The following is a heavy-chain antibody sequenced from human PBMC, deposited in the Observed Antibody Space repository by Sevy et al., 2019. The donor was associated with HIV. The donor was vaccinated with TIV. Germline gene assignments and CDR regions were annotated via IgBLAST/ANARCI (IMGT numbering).Heavy chain of an antibody. CDR1: GFTFGDYA. J-gene: IGHJ4*02. D-gene: IGHD6-19*01. V-gene: IGHV3-49*03. CDR2: IRSKDYGGTT. CDR3: TRDFYADSSGWYGIDY. Sequence: GGSLRLSCTASGFTFGDYAMSWFRQAPGKGLEWVGFIRSKDYGGTTEYAASVKGRFTISRDDSKSIAYLQMNSLKTEATAVYYCTRDFYADSSGWYGIDYWGQGTLVTVSS.